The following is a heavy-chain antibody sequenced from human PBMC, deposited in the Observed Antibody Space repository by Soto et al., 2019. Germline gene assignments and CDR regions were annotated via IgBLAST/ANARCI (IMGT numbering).Heavy chain of an antibody. CDR2: ISYDGSNK. V-gene: IGHV3-30-3*01. D-gene: IGHD1-26*01. J-gene: IGHJ4*02. CDR1: GFTFSSYA. Sequence: GGSLRLSCAASGFTFSSYAMHWVRQAPGKGLEWVAVISYDGSNKYYADSVKGRFTISRDNSKNTLYLQMNSLRAEDTAVYYCARMSNRWQLLGVTIYWGQGTLVTVSS. CDR3: ARMSNRWQLLGVTIY.